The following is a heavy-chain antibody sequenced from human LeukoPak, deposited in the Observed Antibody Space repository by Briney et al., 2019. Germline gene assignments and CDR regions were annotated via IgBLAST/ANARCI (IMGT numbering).Heavy chain of an antibody. V-gene: IGHV3-48*01. J-gene: IGHJ6*03. Sequence: GGSLRLSCAASGFTFSDYYMNWVRQAPGRGLEWVSYISSSSSTIYYADSVKGRFTISRDNAKNSLYLQMNSLRAEDTAVYYCARDPSIVVVVAASPRYYYYMDVWGKGTTVTVSS. CDR1: GFTFSDYY. CDR2: ISSSSSTI. CDR3: ARDPSIVVVVAASPRYYYYMDV. D-gene: IGHD2-15*01.